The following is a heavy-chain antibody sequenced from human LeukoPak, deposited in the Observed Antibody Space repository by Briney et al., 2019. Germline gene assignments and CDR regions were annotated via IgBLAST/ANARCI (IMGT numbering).Heavy chain of an antibody. Sequence: SSETLSLTCAVYGGSFSGYYWSWICQPPGKGLEWIGEINHSGSTNYNPSLKSRVTISVDTSKNQFSLKLSSVTAADTAVYYCARVRRYCSSTSCYWPAFDIWGQGTMVTVSS. CDR3: ARVRRYCSSTSCYWPAFDI. J-gene: IGHJ3*02. V-gene: IGHV4-34*01. CDR2: INHSGST. CDR1: GGSFSGYY. D-gene: IGHD2-2*01.